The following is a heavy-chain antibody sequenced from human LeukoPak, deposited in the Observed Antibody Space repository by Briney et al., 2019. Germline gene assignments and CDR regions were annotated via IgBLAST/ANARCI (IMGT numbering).Heavy chain of an antibody. Sequence: SETLSLTCAVYDGSFSGYYWSWIRQPPGKGLEWIGEINHSGSTNYNPSLKSRVNISVDTSKNQFSLKLSSVTAADTAVYYCASRLSGSGSYYSHFDYWGQGTLVTVSS. J-gene: IGHJ4*02. D-gene: IGHD3-10*01. CDR1: DGSFSGYY. V-gene: IGHV4-34*01. CDR2: INHSGST. CDR3: ASRLSGSGSYYSHFDY.